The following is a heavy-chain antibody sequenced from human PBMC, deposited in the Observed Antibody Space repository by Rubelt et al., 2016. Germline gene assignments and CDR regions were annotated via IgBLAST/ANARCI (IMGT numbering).Heavy chain of an antibody. CDR2: IYSSGST. D-gene: IGHD3-3*01. V-gene: IGHV4-59*12. J-gene: IGHJ4*02. CDR1: GDSISSYY. CDR3: ARAVDFWSGYPFDY. Sequence: QVQLQASGPGLVKPSETLSLTCTVSGDSISSYYWSWIRQPPVKGLEWIGYIYSSGSTHTTPPLTSRVTVQVDTCQNQVAQKLSALTAAETAVYYCARAVDFWSGYPFDYWGQGTLVTVSS.